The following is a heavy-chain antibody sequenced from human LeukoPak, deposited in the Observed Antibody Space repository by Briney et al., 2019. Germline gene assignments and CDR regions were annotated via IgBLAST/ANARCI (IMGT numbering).Heavy chain of an antibody. Sequence: GGSLRLSCAASGFTFSSYGMHWVRQAPGKGLEWVAFIRYDGSNKYYADSVKGRFTISRDNSKNTLYLQMNSLRAEDTAVYYCAKDLSRKQWLLYFDYWGQGTLVTVSS. CDR3: AKDLSRKQWLLYFDY. CDR1: GFTFSSYG. J-gene: IGHJ4*02. CDR2: IRYDGSNK. V-gene: IGHV3-30*02. D-gene: IGHD6-19*01.